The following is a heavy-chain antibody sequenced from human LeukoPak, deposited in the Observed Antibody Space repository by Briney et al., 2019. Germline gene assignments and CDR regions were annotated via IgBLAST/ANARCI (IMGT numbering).Heavy chain of an antibody. Sequence: SETLSLTCAVYGGSFSGYYWSWIRQPPGKGLEWIGEINHSGSTNYNPSLKSRVTISVDTSKNRFSLKLSSVTAADTAVYYCARGRYSSGWYYWGQGTLVTVSS. D-gene: IGHD6-19*01. J-gene: IGHJ4*02. CDR1: GGSFSGYY. CDR2: INHSGST. CDR3: ARGRYSSGWYY. V-gene: IGHV4-34*01.